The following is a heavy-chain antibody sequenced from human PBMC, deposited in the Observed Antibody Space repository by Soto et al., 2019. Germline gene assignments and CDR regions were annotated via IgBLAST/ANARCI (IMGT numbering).Heavy chain of an antibody. CDR3: AKGDRDYGDYSVMIFDI. Sequence: PGGSLRLSCAASGFTFDDYAMHWVRQAPGKGLEWVSGISWNSGSIGYADSVKGRFTISRDNAKNSLYLQMNSLRAEDTALYYCAKGDRDYGDYSVMIFDIWGQGTMVTVSS. D-gene: IGHD4-17*01. CDR2: ISWNSGSI. V-gene: IGHV3-9*01. J-gene: IGHJ3*02. CDR1: GFTFDDYA.